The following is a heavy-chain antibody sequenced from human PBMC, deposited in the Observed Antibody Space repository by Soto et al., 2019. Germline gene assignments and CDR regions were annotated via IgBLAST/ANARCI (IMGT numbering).Heavy chain of an antibody. CDR1: GFTFRSYS. D-gene: IGHD6-19*01. V-gene: IGHV3-48*02. J-gene: IGHJ4*02. CDR2: ISSGSSTK. Sequence: GGSLRLSCAASGFTFRSYSMNWVRQAPGRGLEWVSYISSGSSTKYYADSVKGRFTISRDNAKNSLYLQMNSLRDEDTAVYYCARDSVAGSHPGDYWGRGTLVTVSS. CDR3: ARDSVAGSHPGDY.